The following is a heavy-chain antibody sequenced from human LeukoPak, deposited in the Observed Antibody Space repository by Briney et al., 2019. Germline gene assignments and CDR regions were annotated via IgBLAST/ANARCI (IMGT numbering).Heavy chain of an antibody. Sequence: GASVRVSCKASGYTFTEYAFSWVRQAPGQGLEGMGWIRPHNGDTTAAQKFQARVTMTTDTSTSTAYLALWSLRSDDTAVYYCARDVAGIAVAGTADFWGQGTLVTVS. J-gene: IGHJ4*02. CDR1: GYTFTEYA. CDR3: ARDVAGIAVAGTADF. V-gene: IGHV1-18*01. D-gene: IGHD6-19*01. CDR2: IRPHNGDT.